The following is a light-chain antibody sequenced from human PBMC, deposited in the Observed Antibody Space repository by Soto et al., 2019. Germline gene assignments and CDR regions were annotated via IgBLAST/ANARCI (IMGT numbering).Light chain of an antibody. V-gene: IGKV4-1*01. CDR3: QQYYRTPPT. CDR2: WAS. J-gene: IGKJ1*01. Sequence: DIVMTQSPDSLAVSLGERATINCKSSQSVLCSSNNKNYLAWYQQKPGQSPKLLIYWASTRESGVPDRFSGSGSGTDFTLTISSLQAEDVAVYYCQQYYRTPPTFGQGTKVEIK. CDR1: QSVLCSSNNKNY.